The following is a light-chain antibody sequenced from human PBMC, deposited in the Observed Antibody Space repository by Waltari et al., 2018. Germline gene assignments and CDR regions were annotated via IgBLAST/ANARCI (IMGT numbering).Light chain of an antibody. CDR2: DAS. Sequence: DIVLTQSPGHLSLSPGERATLSCRASQSFSRALAWYQPQPGKAPGLLIYDASTRAIGIADRFSGGGSRTDFSLTIGRLEPEDFAVYYCQHYVRLPVTFGQGTTVEIK. CDR3: QHYVRLPVT. CDR1: QSFSRA. V-gene: IGKV3-20*01. J-gene: IGKJ1*01.